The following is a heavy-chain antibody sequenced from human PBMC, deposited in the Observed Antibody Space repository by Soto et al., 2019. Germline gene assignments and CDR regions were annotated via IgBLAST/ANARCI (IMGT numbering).Heavy chain of an antibody. V-gene: IGHV1-18*01. CDR1: GYTFTSYG. CDR2: ISAYNGNT. D-gene: IGHD1-26*01. J-gene: IGHJ3*02. Sequence: ASVKVSCKASGYTFTSYGISWVRQAPGQGLEGMGWISAYNGNTNYAQKLQGRVTMTTDTSTSTAYMELRSLRSDDTAVYYCAREATPRRYRGSYYFPHTGPAFDIWGQGTMVTVSS. CDR3: AREATPRRYRGSYYFPHTGPAFDI.